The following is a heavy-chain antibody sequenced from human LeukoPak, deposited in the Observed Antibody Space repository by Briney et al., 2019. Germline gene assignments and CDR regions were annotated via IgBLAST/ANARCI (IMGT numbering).Heavy chain of an antibody. Sequence: GESLKISCRGSGYSFSNSWIGWVRQMPGKGLECMGIIFPGDSDTRYSPSFQGQVTISADKSIRTAYLQWTSLKASDTAMYYCVRQRRNILTGSPYYYYAMEVWGQGTTVTVTS. CDR2: IFPGDSDT. D-gene: IGHD3-9*01. CDR1: GYSFSNSW. V-gene: IGHV5-51*01. J-gene: IGHJ6*02. CDR3: VRQRRNILTGSPYYYYAMEV.